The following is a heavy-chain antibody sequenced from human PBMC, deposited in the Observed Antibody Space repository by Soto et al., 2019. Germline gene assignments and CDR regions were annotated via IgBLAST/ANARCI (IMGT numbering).Heavy chain of an antibody. Sequence: QVQLQASGPGLVKPSQTLSLTCTVSGGSISSGGYYWSWIRQHPGKGLEWIGYIYYSGSTYYNPSLKSRVTISVDTSKNQFSLKLSSVTAADTAVYYCARGGCSGGSCYSFWGQGTLVTVSS. D-gene: IGHD2-15*01. CDR3: ARGGCSGGSCYSF. CDR1: GGSISSGGYY. CDR2: IYYSGST. V-gene: IGHV4-31*03. J-gene: IGHJ4*02.